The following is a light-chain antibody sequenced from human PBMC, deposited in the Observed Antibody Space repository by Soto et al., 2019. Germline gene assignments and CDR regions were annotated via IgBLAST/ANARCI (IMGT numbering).Light chain of an antibody. Sequence: DIQMTQSPSSLSASVGDRVTITCRASQGIRNDLGWYQQRPGKAPKRLIYAASTLQSGVPSRFSGSGSGTEFTLTISSLEPEDFAVYYCQQRSNWPPKVTFGQGTRLEIK. V-gene: IGKV1-17*01. CDR1: QGIRND. CDR3: QQRSNWPPKVT. CDR2: AAS. J-gene: IGKJ5*01.